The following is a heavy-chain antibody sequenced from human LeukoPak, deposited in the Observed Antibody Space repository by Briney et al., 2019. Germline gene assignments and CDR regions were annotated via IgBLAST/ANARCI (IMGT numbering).Heavy chain of an antibody. CDR1: GFTFSTYW. J-gene: IGHJ5*02. V-gene: IGHV3-74*01. Sequence: GGSLRLSCAASGFTFSTYWLHWVRQDPGKGLVWVSRINGDGSNTNYADSVKGRFTIYRDNAKNALYLQMNSLRAEDTAIYYCVSGSYHWGQGTLVTVSS. CDR3: VSGSYH. CDR2: INGDGSNT. D-gene: IGHD1-26*01.